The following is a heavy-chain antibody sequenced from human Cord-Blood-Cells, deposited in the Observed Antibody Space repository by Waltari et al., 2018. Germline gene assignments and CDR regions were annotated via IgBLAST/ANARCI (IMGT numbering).Heavy chain of an antibody. V-gene: IGHV3-9*01. D-gene: IGHD3-3*01. Sequence: GLEWVSGFSWNSGSIGYAASVKGRFTISRDNAKNSLYLQMNSLRAEDTALYYCAKDGSIFGVVNWFDPWGQGTLVTVSS. CDR3: AKDGSIFGVVNWFDP. J-gene: IGHJ5*02. CDR2: FSWNSGSI.